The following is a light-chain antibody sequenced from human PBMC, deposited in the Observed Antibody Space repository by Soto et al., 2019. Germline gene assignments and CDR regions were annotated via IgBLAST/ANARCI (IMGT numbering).Light chain of an antibody. Sequence: QSALTQPASVSGSPGQSITISCTGTSSDIGGYNFVSWYQQHPGNAPKLMIYDVTIRPSGVSHRFSGSKSANTASLTISGLQAEDEAYYYCSSYTNTNTLVFGGGTKVTVL. J-gene: IGLJ3*02. CDR3: SSYTNTNTLV. V-gene: IGLV2-14*03. CDR2: DVT. CDR1: SSDIGGYNF.